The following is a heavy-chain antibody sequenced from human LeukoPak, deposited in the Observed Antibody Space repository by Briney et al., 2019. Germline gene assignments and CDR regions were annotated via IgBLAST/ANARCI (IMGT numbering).Heavy chain of an antibody. D-gene: IGHD6-19*01. CDR2: ISYDGSNQ. Sequence: PGGSLRLSCAASGFTFSSYGMQWVRQAPGKGLEWVAVISYDGSNQYYADSVKGRFTISRDDSKNTLFLQMSSLRVEDTAVYYCARFRSGWYMDYWGQGTLVTVSS. CDR1: GFTFSSYG. J-gene: IGHJ4*02. V-gene: IGHV3-30*03. CDR3: ARFRSGWYMDY.